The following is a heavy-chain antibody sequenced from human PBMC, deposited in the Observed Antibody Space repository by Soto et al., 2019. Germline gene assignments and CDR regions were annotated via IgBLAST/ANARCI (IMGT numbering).Heavy chain of an antibody. CDR3: ARKYRYSGSYDYYYYGMDV. CDR2: IIPIFGRA. J-gene: IGHJ6*02. V-gene: IGHV1-69*01. D-gene: IGHD1-26*01. CDR1: GGTFSSYA. Sequence: QVQLVQSGAEVKKPGSSVKVSCKASGGTFSSYAISWVRQAPGQGLEWMGGIIPIFGRANYAQKFQGRVTITADESTSTAYMELSSLRSEDTAVYYCARKYRYSGSYDYYYYGMDVWGQGTTVTVSS.